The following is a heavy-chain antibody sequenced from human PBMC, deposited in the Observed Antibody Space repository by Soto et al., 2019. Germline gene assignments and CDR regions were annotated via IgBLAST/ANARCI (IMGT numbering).Heavy chain of an antibody. V-gene: IGHV4-31*03. CDR3: ARSYSSSSSYHDGMDV. CDR2: IYYSGST. CDR1: GGSISSGGYY. D-gene: IGHD6-6*01. J-gene: IGHJ6*02. Sequence: SETLSLTCTVSGGSISSGGYYWSWIRQHPGKGLEWIGYIYYSGSTYYNPSLKSRVTISVDTSKNQFSLKLSSVTAADTAVYYCARSYSSSSSYHDGMDVSGQGTTVTVSS.